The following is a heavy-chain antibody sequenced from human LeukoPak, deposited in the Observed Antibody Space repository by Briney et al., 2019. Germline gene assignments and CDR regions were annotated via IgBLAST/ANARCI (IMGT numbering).Heavy chain of an antibody. Sequence: QTLSHTPAISLDSASTNTASGNSTRHPPTRCLESQGRTYVRPKWYHDYAGSVRSRIIVNPDTFKNHFSLQLNSVTPEDTAVYYCARDHRYGMDVWGQGTTVTVSS. CDR1: LDSASTNTAS. CDR3: ARDHRYGMDV. V-gene: IGHV6-1*01. CDR2: TYVRPKWYH. J-gene: IGHJ6*02.